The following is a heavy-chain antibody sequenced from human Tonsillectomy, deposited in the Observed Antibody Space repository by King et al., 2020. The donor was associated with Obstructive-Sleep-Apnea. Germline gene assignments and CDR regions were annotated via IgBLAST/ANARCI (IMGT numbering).Heavy chain of an antibody. CDR2: ISYDGSNK. D-gene: IGHD2-2*01. CDR3: ARDKDIVVVPVADSYFYYGLDV. V-gene: IGHV3-30*04. J-gene: IGHJ6*02. CDR1: GFTFSDYP. Sequence: VQLVESGGGVVQPGRSLGLSCAASGFTFSDYPMHWVRQAPGKGLEWVAVISYDGSNKCYADSVKGRFTISRDNSKNTLHLQMNSLRAEDTAVYYCARDKDIVVVPVADSYFYYGLDVWGQGTTVTVSS.